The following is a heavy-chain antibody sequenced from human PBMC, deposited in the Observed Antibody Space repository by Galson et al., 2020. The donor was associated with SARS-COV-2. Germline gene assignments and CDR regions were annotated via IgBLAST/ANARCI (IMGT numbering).Heavy chain of an antibody. V-gene: IGHV3-21*01. Sequence: GGSLRLSCAASGFSFSTYSMNWVRQAPGKGLEWVSFISSSSGNIYYAESVKGRFTISRDNAKNSLSLHLNSLRAEDSAVYFCARDGCSGGNCYSYGMDVWGQGTTVTVSS. CDR3: ARDGCSGGNCYSYGMDV. CDR2: ISSSSGNI. D-gene: IGHD2-15*01. J-gene: IGHJ6*02. CDR1: GFSFSTYS.